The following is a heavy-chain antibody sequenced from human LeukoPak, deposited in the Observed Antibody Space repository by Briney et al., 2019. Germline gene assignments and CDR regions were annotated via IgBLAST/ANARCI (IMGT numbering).Heavy chain of an antibody. Sequence: SETLSLTCTVSGGSISSSSYYWGWIRQPPGKGLEWIGSIYYSGSTYYNPSLKSRVTISVDTSKNQFSLKLSSVTAADTAVYYCARVLGYCSSTSCYNLYYFDYWGQGTLVTVSS. V-gene: IGHV4-39*07. CDR2: IYYSGST. CDR3: ARVLGYCSSTSCYNLYYFDY. D-gene: IGHD2-2*01. J-gene: IGHJ4*02. CDR1: GGSISSSSYY.